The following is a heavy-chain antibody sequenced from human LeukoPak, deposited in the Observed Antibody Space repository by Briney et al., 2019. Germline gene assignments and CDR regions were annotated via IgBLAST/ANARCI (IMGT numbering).Heavy chain of an antibody. CDR3: ARAPSEIGGYYPEYFRH. D-gene: IGHD3-22*01. J-gene: IGHJ1*01. CDR2: IKSDGST. Sequence: GGSLRLSCAVSGGTTDDYGMSWVRQAPGKGLVWVSRIKSDGSTNYADSVKGRFTISRDNAKNTVSLQMNSLRPEDTGVYYCARAPSEIGGYYPEYFRHWGQGTLVTVSS. CDR1: GGTTDDYG. V-gene: IGHV3-74*01.